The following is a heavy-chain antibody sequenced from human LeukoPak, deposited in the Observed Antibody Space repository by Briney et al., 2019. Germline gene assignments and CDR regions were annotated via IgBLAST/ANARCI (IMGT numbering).Heavy chain of an antibody. V-gene: IGHV4-4*07. D-gene: IGHD7-27*01. J-gene: IGHJ5*02. Sequence: PSETLSLTCTVSGGSISSYYWSWIRQPAGKGLEWIGRIYTSGSTNYNPSLKSRVTISVDTSKNQFSLKLSSVTAADTAVYYCARVKLTGDRRWFDPWGQGTLVTVSS. CDR1: GGSISSYY. CDR3: ARVKLTGDRRWFDP. CDR2: IYTSGST.